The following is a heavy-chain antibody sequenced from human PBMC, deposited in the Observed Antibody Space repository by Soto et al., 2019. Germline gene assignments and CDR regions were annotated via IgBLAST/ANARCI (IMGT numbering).Heavy chain of an antibody. CDR2: INYSGST. J-gene: IGHJ4*02. CDR3: ARGPGIMAEIHY. Sequence: QVQLQESGPGLVKPSQTLSLTCTVSGGSISSGGYYWSWIRQHPGKGLEWVGYINYSGSTYYNPSLKSRVTISVDASKNQFSLKLSSVTAADTAVYYCARGPGIMAEIHYWGQGTLVTVSS. V-gene: IGHV4-31*03. CDR1: GGSISSGGYY. D-gene: IGHD3-16*01.